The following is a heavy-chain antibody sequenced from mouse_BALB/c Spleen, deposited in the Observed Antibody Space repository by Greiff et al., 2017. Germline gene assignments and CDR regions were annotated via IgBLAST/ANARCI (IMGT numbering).Heavy chain of an antibody. J-gene: IGHJ4*01. D-gene: IGHD3-3*01. V-gene: IGHV5-9-3*01. Sequence: EVQVVESGGGLVKPGGSLKLSCAASGFTFSSYAMSWVRQTPEKRLEWVATISSGGSYTYYPDSVKGRFTISRDNAKNTLYLQMSSLRSEDTAMYYCARQGRSYYAMDYWGQGTSVTVSS. CDR1: GFTFSSYA. CDR3: ARQGRSYYAMDY. CDR2: ISSGGSYT.